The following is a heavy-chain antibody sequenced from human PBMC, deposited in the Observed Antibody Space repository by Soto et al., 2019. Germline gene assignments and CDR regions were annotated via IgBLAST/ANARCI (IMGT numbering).Heavy chain of an antibody. J-gene: IGHJ4*02. Sequence: QVQLQQWGAGLLKPSETLSLTCAVYVGSFSGYYWSWIRQPPGKGLDWIGEINHSGSTNYNASLKSRVTISVDTSKNQFSLKLSSVTAADTAVYYCARAVGSLGDYFDYWGQGTLVTVSS. CDR1: VGSFSGYY. CDR3: ARAVGSLGDYFDY. D-gene: IGHD3-16*01. V-gene: IGHV4-34*01. CDR2: INHSGST.